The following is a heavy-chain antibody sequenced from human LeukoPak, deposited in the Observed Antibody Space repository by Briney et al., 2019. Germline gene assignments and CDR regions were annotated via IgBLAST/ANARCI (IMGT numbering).Heavy chain of an antibody. CDR2: ISSSGNTI. V-gene: IGHV3-48*03. CDR3: ARWGKVRGVNY. CDR1: GFTFSSYE. D-gene: IGHD3-10*01. J-gene: IGHJ4*02. Sequence: PGGSLRLSCAASGFTFSSYEVNWVRQAPGKGLEWVSYISSSGNTIYYADSVKGRFTISRDNAKNSLYLQMNSLRAEDTAVYYCARWGKVRGVNYWGQGTLVTVSS.